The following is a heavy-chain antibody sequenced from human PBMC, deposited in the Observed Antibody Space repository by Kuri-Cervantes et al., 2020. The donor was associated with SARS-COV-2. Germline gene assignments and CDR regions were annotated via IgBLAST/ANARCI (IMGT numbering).Heavy chain of an antibody. J-gene: IGHJ4*02. CDR1: GYTFSGYH. CDR3: ARFERYYDSSGPPDY. CDR2: INPNSGGT. D-gene: IGHD3-22*01. Sequence: ASVKVSCKASGYTFSGYHMHWVRQAPGQGLEWMGWINPNSGGTNYAQKFQGRVTMTRDTSISTAYMELRSLRSDDTAVYYCARFERYYDSSGPPDYWGQGTLVTVSS. V-gene: IGHV1-2*02.